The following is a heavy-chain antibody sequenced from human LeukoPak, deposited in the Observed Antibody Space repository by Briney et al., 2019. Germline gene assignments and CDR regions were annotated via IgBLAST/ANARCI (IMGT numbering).Heavy chain of an antibody. CDR1: GYTFTGYY. J-gene: IGHJ4*02. Sequence: GASVKVSCKASGYTFTGYYMHWVRQAPGQGLEWMGWINPNSGGTNYAQKFQGRVTMTRDTSISTAYMELSRLRSDDTAVYYCARGAKAVRWLPYFLDYWGQGTLVTVSS. V-gene: IGHV1-2*02. CDR3: ARGAKAVRWLPYFLDY. D-gene: IGHD5-24*01. CDR2: INPNSGGT.